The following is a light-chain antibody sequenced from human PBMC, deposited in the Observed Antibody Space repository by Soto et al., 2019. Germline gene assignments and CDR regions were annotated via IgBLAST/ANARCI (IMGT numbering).Light chain of an antibody. CDR3: QQYNTWPQT. Sequence: EIVMTQSPATLSVSPGERATLSCRASQSVSSNFAWYQQKPGQAPRLLIYGASTRATGIPARFSGSGSGTEFTLTIRSLQSEDFAVYYCQQYNTWPQTFGQGTKVEIK. V-gene: IGKV3-15*01. J-gene: IGKJ1*01. CDR1: QSVSSN. CDR2: GAS.